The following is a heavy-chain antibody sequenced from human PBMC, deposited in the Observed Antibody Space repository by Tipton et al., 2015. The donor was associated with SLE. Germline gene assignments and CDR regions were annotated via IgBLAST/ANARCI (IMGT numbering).Heavy chain of an antibody. Sequence: LRLSCAVYGGSFSGYYWGWIRQPPGKGLEWIGEINHSGGTNYNPSLKSRVTISVDTSKNQFSLKLSSVTAADTAVYYCARAPGLDRDYYYYYYMDVWGKGTTVTVSS. CDR1: GGSFSGYY. V-gene: IGHV4-34*01. J-gene: IGHJ6*03. CDR2: INHSGGT. CDR3: ARAPGLDRDYYYYYYMDV. D-gene: IGHD3/OR15-3a*01.